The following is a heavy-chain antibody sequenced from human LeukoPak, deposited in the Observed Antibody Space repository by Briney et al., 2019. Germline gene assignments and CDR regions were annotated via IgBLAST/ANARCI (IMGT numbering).Heavy chain of an antibody. CDR3: AKPWTRSGMGVAGSACWDY. J-gene: IGHJ4*02. CDR2: ISGSGGST. Sequence: GGSLRLSCAASGFTFSSYGMHWVRQAPGKGLEWVSAISGSGGSTYYADSVKGRFTISRDNSKNTLYLQMNSLRAEDTAVYYCAKPWTRSGMGVAGSACWDYWGQGTLVTVSS. V-gene: IGHV3-23*01. D-gene: IGHD6-19*01. CDR1: GFTFSSYG.